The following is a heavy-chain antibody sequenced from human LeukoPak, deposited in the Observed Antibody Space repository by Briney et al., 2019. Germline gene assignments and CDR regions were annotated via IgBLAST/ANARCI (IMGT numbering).Heavy chain of an antibody. CDR1: GGSISSYY. D-gene: IGHD6-6*01. CDR3: SRARIAARRYYFDY. CDR2: IYYSGST. V-gene: IGHV4-59*08. Sequence: SETLSLTCTVSGGSISSYYWSWFRQPPGKGLEWSGYIYYSGSTNYNPSLQNRLTISVDTSNNQFSLKLSSVTAADAAVFYCSRARIAARRYYFDYWGQGTLVTVSS. J-gene: IGHJ4*02.